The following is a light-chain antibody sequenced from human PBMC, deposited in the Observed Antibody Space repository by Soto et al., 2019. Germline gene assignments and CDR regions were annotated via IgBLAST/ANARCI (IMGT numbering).Light chain of an antibody. V-gene: IGLV2-23*01. CDR2: EGT. J-gene: IGLJ3*02. Sequence: QSVLTQPASVSGSPGQSITISCTGTTSDVGSYNLVSWYQQHPGKAPKLMIYEGTKRPSGVSNRFSASKSGNTASLTISGLQAEDEADYYCCSYAGSSTGVFGGGTKVTVL. CDR1: TSDVGSYNL. CDR3: CSYAGSSTGV.